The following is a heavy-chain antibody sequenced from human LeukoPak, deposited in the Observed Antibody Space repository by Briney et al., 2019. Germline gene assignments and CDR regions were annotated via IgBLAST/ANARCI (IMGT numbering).Heavy chain of an antibody. Sequence: SETLSLTCTVSGASVSSYYWSWIRQPAGRGLEWIGRIDASGSTNYNPSLKSRVTMSGDSSKNQFSLKVSSVTAADTAVYYCARKDGDIWGQGTMVTVSS. CDR3: ARKDGDI. CDR2: IDASGST. V-gene: IGHV4-4*07. CDR1: GASVSSYY. J-gene: IGHJ3*02. D-gene: IGHD5-24*01.